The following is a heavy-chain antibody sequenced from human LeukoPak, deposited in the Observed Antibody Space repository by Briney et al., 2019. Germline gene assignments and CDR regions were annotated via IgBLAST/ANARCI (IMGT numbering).Heavy chain of an antibody. J-gene: IGHJ6*02. CDR2: ISAYNGNT. V-gene: IGHV1-18*01. CDR1: GYTFTSYG. D-gene: IGHD1-26*01. Sequence: GASVKVSCKASGYTFTSYGISWVRQAPGQGLEWMGWISAYNGNTNYAQKLQGRVTMTTDTSTSTAYMELRSLRSDDTAVYYCARDQTYSGSYLAIYYYYGMDVWGQGTTVTVSS. CDR3: ARDQTYSGSYLAIYYYYGMDV.